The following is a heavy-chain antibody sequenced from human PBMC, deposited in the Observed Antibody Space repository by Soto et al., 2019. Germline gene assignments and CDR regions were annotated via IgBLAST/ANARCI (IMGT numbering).Heavy chain of an antibody. Sequence: QVQLQESGPGLVKPSETLSLTCTVSGGSIDGYNCAWIRQPPGKSLEWVGYVYYNGGSRYNPSLESRVTLSMETYKSQFSLQLRSVTAADTAVYYCVRQGIGNLHGLVDVWGRGTTVTVSS. D-gene: IGHD3-10*01. CDR3: VRQGIGNLHGLVDV. J-gene: IGHJ6*02. CDR2: VYYNGGS. CDR1: GGSIDGYN. V-gene: IGHV4-59*08.